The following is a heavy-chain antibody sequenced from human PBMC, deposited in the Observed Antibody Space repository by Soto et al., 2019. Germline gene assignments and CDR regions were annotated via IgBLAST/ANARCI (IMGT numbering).Heavy chain of an antibody. CDR2: ISYDGSNK. CDR1: GFTFSSYG. V-gene: IGHV3-30*18. Sequence: GGSLRLSCAASGFTFSSYGMHWVRQAPGKGLEWVAVISYDGSNKYYADSVKGRFTISRDNSKNTLYLQMNSLRAEDTAVYYCAKVTISGYYDSSPDRSYYFDYWGQGTLVTVSS. CDR3: AKVTISGYYDSSPDRSYYFDY. D-gene: IGHD3-22*01. J-gene: IGHJ4*02.